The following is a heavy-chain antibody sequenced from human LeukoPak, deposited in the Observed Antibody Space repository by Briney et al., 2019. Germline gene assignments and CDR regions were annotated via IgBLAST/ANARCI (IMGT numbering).Heavy chain of an antibody. CDR1: GYNFTSYW. CDR2: IYPGDSDT. D-gene: IGHD3-10*01. CDR3: ARLCYYDSESFQNWFDP. V-gene: IGHV5-51*01. Sequence: KGGESLKISCKGSGYNFTSYWIGWVRQMPGKGLEWMGIIYPGDSDTRYSPSFQGQVTISADKSISTAYLQWSSLKASDTAMYYCARLCYYDSESFQNWFDPWGQGTLVTVSS. J-gene: IGHJ5*02.